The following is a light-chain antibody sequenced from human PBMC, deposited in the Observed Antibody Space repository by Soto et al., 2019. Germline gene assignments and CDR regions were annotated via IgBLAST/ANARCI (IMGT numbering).Light chain of an antibody. V-gene: IGKV2-24*01. CDR2: KMS. CDR1: HSLVHSDGSTA. J-gene: IGKJ2*01. CDR3: MQTTQFPYT. Sequence: DIVMTQTPLSSPVTLGQPASISCRSSHSLVHSDGSTALSWLQQSAGQPPRLLIYKMSNRFSGVPDRFSGSGAGTDLTLKISRVEAEDVEVYYCMQTTQFPYTFGQGTKLEI.